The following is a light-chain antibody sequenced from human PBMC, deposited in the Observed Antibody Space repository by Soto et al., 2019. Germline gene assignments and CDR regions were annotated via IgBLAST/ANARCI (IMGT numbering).Light chain of an antibody. Sequence: EIVLTQSPGTLSLSPWERATLSCRASQSVTSSYLAWYQQKPGQAPRLLIYGASSRATGIPDRFSGSGSGTDFTLTINRLKPEDFAVYYCQQYGSSPRTFGQGTKLEIK. J-gene: IGKJ2*01. CDR3: QQYGSSPRT. CDR1: QSVTSSY. V-gene: IGKV3-20*01. CDR2: GAS.